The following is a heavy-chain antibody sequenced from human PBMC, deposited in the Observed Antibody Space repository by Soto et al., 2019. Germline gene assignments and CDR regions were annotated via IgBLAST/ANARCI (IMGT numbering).Heavy chain of an antibody. CDR3: ARKSISRSFDF. Sequence: QVQLVKSGGGLVKPGGSLRLSCAASGFTFTDFYMSWIRQAPGKGLEWVSYIFSSGSPTYYADSVKGRFTIARDNAKKSLYLEMNSLRAEDTAVYYCARKSISRSFDFWGQGTMVTVSS. J-gene: IGHJ3*01. V-gene: IGHV3-11*01. D-gene: IGHD3-3*02. CDR1: GFTFTDFY. CDR2: IFSSGSPT.